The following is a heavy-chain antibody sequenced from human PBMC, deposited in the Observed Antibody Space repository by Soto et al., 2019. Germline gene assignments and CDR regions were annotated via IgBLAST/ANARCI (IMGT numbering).Heavy chain of an antibody. CDR2: IYYSGST. J-gene: IGHJ3*02. V-gene: IGHV4-31*03. Sequence: QVQLQESGPGLVKPSQTLSLTCTVSGGSISSGGYYWSWIRQHPGKGLEWIGYIYYSGSTYYNPSLKSRVTISVDTSKNQCSLKLSSVTAADTAVYYCARDRYTVTTGDAFDIWGQGTMVTVSS. D-gene: IGHD4-17*01. CDR1: GGSISSGGYY. CDR3: ARDRYTVTTGDAFDI.